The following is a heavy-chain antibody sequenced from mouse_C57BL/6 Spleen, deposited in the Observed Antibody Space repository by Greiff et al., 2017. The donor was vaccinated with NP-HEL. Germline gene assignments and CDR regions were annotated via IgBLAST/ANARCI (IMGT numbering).Heavy chain of an antibody. V-gene: IGHV1-81*01. Sequence: VKLMESGAELARPGASVKLSCKASGYTFTSSGISWVKQRTGQGLEWIGEIYPRSGNTYYNEKFKGKATLTADKSSSTAYMELRSLTSEDSAVYFCARSDSNDEGNYAMDYWGQGTSVTVSS. CDR2: IYPRSGNT. CDR3: ARSDSNDEGNYAMDY. J-gene: IGHJ4*01. CDR1: GYTFTSSG. D-gene: IGHD2-12*01.